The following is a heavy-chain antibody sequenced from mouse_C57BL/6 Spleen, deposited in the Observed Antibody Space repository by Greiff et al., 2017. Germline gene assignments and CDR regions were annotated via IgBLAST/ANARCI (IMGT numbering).Heavy chain of an antibody. CDR1: GYAFSSSW. V-gene: IGHV1-82*01. CDR3: ASPEVATRGAMYY. Sequence: VQLQQSGPELVKPGASVKISCKASGYAFSSSWMNWVKQRPGKGLEWIGRIYPGDGDTNYNGKFKGKATLTADKSSSTAYMQLSSLTSEDSAVYFCASPEVATRGAMYYWGQGTSVTVSS. J-gene: IGHJ4*01. CDR2: IYPGDGDT. D-gene: IGHD1-1*01.